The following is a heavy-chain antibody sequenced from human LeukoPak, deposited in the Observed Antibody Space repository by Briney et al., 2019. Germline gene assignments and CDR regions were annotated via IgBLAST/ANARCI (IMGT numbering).Heavy chain of an antibody. J-gene: IGHJ2*01. CDR1: GYSISSGYY. V-gene: IGHV4-38-2*02. D-gene: IGHD3-10*01. CDR3: ARDPGVRSSYWYFDL. Sequence: PSETLSLTCTVSGYSISSGYYWGWIRQPPGKGLEWIGSIYHSGSTYYNPSLKSRVTISVDTSKNQFSLKLSSVTAADTAVYYCARDPGVRSSYWYFDLWGRGTLVTVSS. CDR2: IYHSGST.